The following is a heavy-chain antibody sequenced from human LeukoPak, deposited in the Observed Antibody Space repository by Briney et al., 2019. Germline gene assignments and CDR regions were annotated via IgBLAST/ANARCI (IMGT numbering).Heavy chain of an antibody. D-gene: IGHD6-19*01. CDR2: IYYSGST. Sequence: SETLSLTCTVSGGSISSYYWSWLRQPPGKGLEWIGYIYYSGSTNYNPSLKSRVTISVDTSKNQFSLKLSSVTAADTAVYYCARDRIAVAGTHYYYYGMDVWGQGTTVTVSS. CDR1: GGSISSYY. CDR3: ARDRIAVAGTHYYYYGMDV. V-gene: IGHV4-59*01. J-gene: IGHJ6*02.